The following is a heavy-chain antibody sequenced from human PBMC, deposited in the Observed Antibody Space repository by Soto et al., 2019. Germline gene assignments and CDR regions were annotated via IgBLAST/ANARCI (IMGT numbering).Heavy chain of an antibody. CDR3: AKADSNYAGRFSYYYMDV. D-gene: IGHD4-4*01. V-gene: IGHV1-18*01. CDR2: ISGYNGNT. J-gene: IGHJ6*03. Sequence: ASLKVSCKASGYTFRSYGISWLRQAPGQGLEWMGWISGYNGNTHYSQKFQGKVTMTTDTSTSTAYMELRHLRSDDTAVYYCAKADSNYAGRFSYYYMDVWGTGTMVTVSS. CDR1: GYTFRSYG.